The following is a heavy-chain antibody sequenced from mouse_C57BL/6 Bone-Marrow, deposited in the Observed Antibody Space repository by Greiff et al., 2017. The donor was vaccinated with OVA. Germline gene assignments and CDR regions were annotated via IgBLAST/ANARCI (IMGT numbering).Heavy chain of an antibody. J-gene: IGHJ4*01. D-gene: IGHD3-2*02. V-gene: IGHV1-69*01. Sequence: VKLQESGAELVMPGASVKLSCKASGYTFTSYWMHWVKQRPGQGLEWIGEIDPSDSYTNYNQKFKGKSTLTVDKSSSTAYMQLSSLTSEDSAVYYCASGGSSDAMDYWGQGTSVTVSS. CDR3: ASGGSSDAMDY. CDR1: GYTFTSYW. CDR2: IDPSDSYT.